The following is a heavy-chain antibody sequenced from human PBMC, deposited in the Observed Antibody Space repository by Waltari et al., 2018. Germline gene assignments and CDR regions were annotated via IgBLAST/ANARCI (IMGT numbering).Heavy chain of an antibody. V-gene: IGHV3-74*01. Sequence: EVQLVESGGGLVHPGGSLRVSCAASGFPFSSYWMHWVRQATGKGLVGVSQINSAGTTTTYADSVKGRFTISRDNAKNTLYLQMNSLRAEDTAVYYCARESSSTFDSWGQGTLVTVSS. J-gene: IGHJ4*02. CDR1: GFPFSSYW. CDR2: INSAGTTT. CDR3: ARESSSTFDS. D-gene: IGHD6-6*01.